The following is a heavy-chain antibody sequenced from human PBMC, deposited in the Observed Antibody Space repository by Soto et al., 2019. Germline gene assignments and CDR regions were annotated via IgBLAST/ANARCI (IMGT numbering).Heavy chain of an antibody. CDR2: ISSSSSTI. CDR3: TREKIGTTDY. J-gene: IGHJ4*02. CDR1: GFTFSSYS. Sequence: EVQLVESGGGLVQPGGSLRLSCAVSGFTFSSYSMKWVRQAPGKGLEWVSYISSSSSTIYYADSVKGRFTISRDNAKNSLYLQMNSLRAEDTAVYYCTREKIGTTDYWGQGTLVTVSS. V-gene: IGHV3-48*01. D-gene: IGHD1-1*01.